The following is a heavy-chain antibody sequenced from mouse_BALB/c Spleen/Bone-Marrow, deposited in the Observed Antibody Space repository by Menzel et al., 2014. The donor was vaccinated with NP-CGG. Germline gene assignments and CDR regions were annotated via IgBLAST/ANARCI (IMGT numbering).Heavy chain of an antibody. D-gene: IGHD2-4*01. Sequence: EVQVAGSGAGLVQPGGSLKFSCAASGFTFSSYGMSWVRQTLDKRLEMIASINSNGSYTYYLDSVKGRFTISRDNAKNTLYLQMSRLKSEDTAMYYCARGYDYSSWIAHWAQGTLVTVT. CDR2: INSNGSYT. CDR3: ARGYDYSSWIAH. V-gene: IGHV5-6-3*01. J-gene: IGHJ3*01. CDR1: GFTFSSYG.